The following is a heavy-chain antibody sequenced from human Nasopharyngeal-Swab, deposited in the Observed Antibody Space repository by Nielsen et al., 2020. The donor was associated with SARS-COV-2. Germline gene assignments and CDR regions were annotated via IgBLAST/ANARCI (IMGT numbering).Heavy chain of an antibody. CDR3: ARDTPNYGMDV. Sequence: SETLSLTCTVSGGSIRSYYWSWIRQSPGKELDWIGNVYYTGRTQYNPSLKSRVTVSIDTSDNQFSLKLSSVTAADTAVYYCARDTPNYGMDVWGQGTSVTVSS. D-gene: IGHD2-15*01. CDR1: GGSIRSYY. V-gene: IGHV4-59*01. J-gene: IGHJ6*02. CDR2: VYYTGRT.